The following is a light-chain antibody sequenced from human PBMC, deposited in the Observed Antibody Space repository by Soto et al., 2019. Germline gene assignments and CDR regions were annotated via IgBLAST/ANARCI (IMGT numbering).Light chain of an antibody. CDR3: QQYDNLWA. CDR2: GAS. V-gene: IGKV3D-15*01. J-gene: IGKJ1*01. Sequence: VVMTQSPATLSVSPGERATISCRASQSVKRFLAWYQQKPGQTPRLLIYGASTRATGIPARFSGSGSETEFTLTINSLQSEDSALYDCQQYDNLWAFGQVTKVEI. CDR1: QSVKRF.